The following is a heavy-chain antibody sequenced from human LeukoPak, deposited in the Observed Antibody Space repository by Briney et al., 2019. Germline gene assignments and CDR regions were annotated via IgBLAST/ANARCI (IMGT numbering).Heavy chain of an antibody. CDR2: ISGSGGST. CDR1: GFTVSSNY. V-gene: IGHV3-23*01. Sequence: GGSLRLSCAASGFTVSSNYMSWVRQAPGKGLEWVSAISGSGGSTYYADSVKGRFTISRDNSKNTLYLQMNSLRAEDTAVYYCAKDGGSIVGADYFDYWGQGTLVTVSS. CDR3: AKDGGSIVGADYFDY. J-gene: IGHJ4*02. D-gene: IGHD3-16*01.